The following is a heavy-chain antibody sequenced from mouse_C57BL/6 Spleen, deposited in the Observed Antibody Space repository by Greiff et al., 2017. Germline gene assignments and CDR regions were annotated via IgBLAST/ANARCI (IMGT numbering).Heavy chain of an antibody. J-gene: IGHJ1*03. CDR2: ISSGSSTI. CDR1: GFTFSDYG. CDR3: ARPSDYDWYFDV. D-gene: IGHD2-4*01. Sequence: VQLKESGGGLVKPGGSLKLSCAASGFTFSDYGMHWVRQAQEKGLEWVAYISSGSSTIYYADTVKGRFTISRDNAKNTLFLQMTSLRSEDTAMYYCARPSDYDWYFDVWGTGTTVTVSS. V-gene: IGHV5-17*01.